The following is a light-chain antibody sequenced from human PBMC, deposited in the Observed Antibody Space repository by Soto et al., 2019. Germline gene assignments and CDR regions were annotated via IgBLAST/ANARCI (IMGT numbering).Light chain of an antibody. CDR3: RQYNNWPALT. J-gene: IGKJ4*01. V-gene: IGKV3-15*01. CDR2: GAS. CDR1: QSVSSN. Sequence: EIVMTQSPAPLSVSPGERATLSCRASQSVSSNLAWYQQKPGQAPRLLIYGASTRATGIPARFSGSGSRTEFTLTISSLKSEDFAVYYCRQYNNWPALTFGGGTKVEVK.